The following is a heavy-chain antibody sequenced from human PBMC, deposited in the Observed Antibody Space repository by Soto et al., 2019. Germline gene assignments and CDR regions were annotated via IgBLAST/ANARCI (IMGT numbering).Heavy chain of an antibody. D-gene: IGHD3-22*01. J-gene: IGHJ4*02. V-gene: IGHV4-30-2*01. CDR3: ARESWYDSSVPFFDY. Sequence: SETLSLTCAVSGGSISSGGYSWSWIRQPPGKGMEWIGYIYHSGSTYYNPSLKSRVTISVDRSKNQFSLKLSSVTAADTAVYYCARESWYDSSVPFFDYWGQGTLVTVSS. CDR1: GGSISSGGYS. CDR2: IYHSGST.